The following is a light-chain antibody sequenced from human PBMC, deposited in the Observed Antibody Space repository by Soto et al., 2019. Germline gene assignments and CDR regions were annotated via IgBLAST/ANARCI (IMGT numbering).Light chain of an antibody. Sequence: EIVMTQSPATLSVSPGERATLSCRANQSVSSNLAWYQQKPGQAPRLLIYGASTRATGIPARFSGSGSGTEFTLTISSLQSEDFAVYYCQQYNNWPLTFGRGTKVEIK. CDR2: GAS. CDR3: QQYNNWPLT. J-gene: IGKJ4*01. CDR1: QSVSSN. V-gene: IGKV3-15*01.